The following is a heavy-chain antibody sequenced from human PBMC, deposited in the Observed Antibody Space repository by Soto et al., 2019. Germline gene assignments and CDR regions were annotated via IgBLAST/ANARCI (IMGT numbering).Heavy chain of an antibody. CDR1: GGSISSGGYY. V-gene: IGHV4-31*03. J-gene: IGHJ1*01. Sequence: PSETLSLTCTVSGGSISSGGYYWSWIRQHPGKGLEWIGYIYYSGSTYYNPSLKSRVTISVDTSKNQFSLKLSSVTAADTAVYYCARGVAVAVQHWGQGTLVTVSS. CDR3: ARGVAVAVQH. D-gene: IGHD6-19*01. CDR2: IYYSGST.